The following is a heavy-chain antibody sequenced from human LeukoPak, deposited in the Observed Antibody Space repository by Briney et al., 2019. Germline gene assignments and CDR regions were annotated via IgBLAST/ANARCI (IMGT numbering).Heavy chain of an antibody. CDR3: ARGYSSGLLGY. J-gene: IGHJ4*02. CDR1: GFTFSSYP. Sequence: GGFLRLSCAASGFTFSSYPMGWVRQAPGKGLEWVSVISGSGGNTYYADSVKGRFTISRDNSKNTLYLQMNSLRADDTAIYYCARGYSSGLLGYWGQGTLVTVSS. V-gene: IGHV3-23*01. D-gene: IGHD6-19*01. CDR2: ISGSGGNT.